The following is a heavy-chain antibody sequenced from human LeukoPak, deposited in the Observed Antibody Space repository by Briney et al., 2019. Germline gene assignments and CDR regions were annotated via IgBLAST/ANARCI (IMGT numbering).Heavy chain of an antibody. CDR1: GGSISSYY. Sequence: SETLSLTCTVSGGSISSYYWNWIRQPPGKGLEWIGHIYYSGSTNYNPSLKSRVTISVDTSKNQFSLRLSSVTAADTAVYFCARDHGSNWLNWFDPWGQGTLVTVSS. CDR3: ARDHGSNWLNWFDP. J-gene: IGHJ5*02. V-gene: IGHV4-59*01. CDR2: IYYSGST. D-gene: IGHD6-13*01.